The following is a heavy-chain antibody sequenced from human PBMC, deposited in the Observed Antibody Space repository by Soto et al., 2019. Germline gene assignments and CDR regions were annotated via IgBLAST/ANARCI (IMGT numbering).Heavy chain of an antibody. CDR3: AKDITPPGAARCYTCYYYYAMDI. J-gene: IGHJ6*01. CDR2: ISWDGGST. D-gene: IGHD2-2*02. V-gene: IGHV3-43D*04. CDR1: GLSYDDYA. Sequence: PEVSLRLSCALSGLSYDDYAMHWVRQAPWKGLEWVSLISWDGGSTYYADSVKGRFTISRDNSKNSLYLQMNSLRAKDTALYYFAKDITPPGAARCYTCYYYYAMDIWGQRTSVAVSS.